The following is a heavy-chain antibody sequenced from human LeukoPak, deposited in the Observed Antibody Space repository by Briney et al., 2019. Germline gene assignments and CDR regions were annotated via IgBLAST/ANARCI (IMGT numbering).Heavy chain of an antibody. CDR2: INHSGST. D-gene: IGHD6-13*01. V-gene: IGHV4-34*01. Sequence: SETLSLTCAVYGGSFSGYYWSWIRQPPGKGLEWIGEINHSGSTNYNPSLKSRVTISVDTSKNQFSLKLSSVTAADTAVCYCARRLHGGWYGYWGRETLVPVP. CDR3: ARRLHGGWYGY. CDR1: GGSFSGYY. J-gene: IGHJ4*02.